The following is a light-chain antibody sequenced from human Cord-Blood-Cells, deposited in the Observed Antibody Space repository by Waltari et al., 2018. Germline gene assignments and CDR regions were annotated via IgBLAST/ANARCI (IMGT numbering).Light chain of an antibody. CDR2: EGS. CDR3: CSYAGSSTLV. J-gene: IGLJ2*01. V-gene: IGLV2-23*01. Sequence: QSALTQPASVSGSPGQLITIPCTGTSSDVGSYNLFPWYQQHPGKAPKLMIYEGSKRPSGVSNRFSGSKSGNTASLTISGLQAEDEADYYCCSYAGSSTLVFGGGTKLTVL. CDR1: SSDVGSYNL.